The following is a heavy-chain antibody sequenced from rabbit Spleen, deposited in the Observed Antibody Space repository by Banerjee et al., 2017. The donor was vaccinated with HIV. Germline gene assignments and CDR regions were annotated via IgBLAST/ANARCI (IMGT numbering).Heavy chain of an antibody. V-gene: IGHV1S40*01. D-gene: IGHD8-1*01. J-gene: IGHJ4*01. CDR2: ITAGSSDNT. CDR3: ARTGSSWSLNL. CDR1: GFSFNSGYD. Sequence: QSLEESGGGLVKPGASLTLTCKASGFSFNSGYDMSWVRQAPGKGLEWIACITAGSSDNTYYASWAKGRFTISSDNAQTTVDLKMTSLTAADTATYFCARTGSSWSLNLWGQGTLVTVS.